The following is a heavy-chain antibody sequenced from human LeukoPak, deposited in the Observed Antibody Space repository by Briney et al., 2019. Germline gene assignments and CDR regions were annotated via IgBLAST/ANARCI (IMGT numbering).Heavy chain of an antibody. Sequence: PPETLSLTCTVSGGSISSYYWSWIRQPAGKGLEWIGRIYTSGSTNYNPSLKSRVTMSVDTSKNQFSLKLSSVTAADTAVYYCARDWRDYDYYGMDVWGQGTTVTVSS. CDR3: ARDWRDYDYYGMDV. V-gene: IGHV4-4*07. D-gene: IGHD3-3*01. CDR2: IYTSGST. CDR1: GGSISSYY. J-gene: IGHJ6*02.